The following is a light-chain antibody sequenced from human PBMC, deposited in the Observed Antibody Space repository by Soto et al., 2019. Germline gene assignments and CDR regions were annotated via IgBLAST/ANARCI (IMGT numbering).Light chain of an antibody. CDR3: QQYNVWPLT. V-gene: IGKV3-15*01. J-gene: IGKJ4*01. CDR1: ESGSSN. CDR2: VAS. Sequence: EIVMTQSPATLSVSPGERATLSYRDSESGSSNLAWYQQKPGQTPKLLIYVASTRATGIPARFSGSGSGTEFTLTISILQSEDFAVYYCQQYNVWPLTFGGGTKVEFK.